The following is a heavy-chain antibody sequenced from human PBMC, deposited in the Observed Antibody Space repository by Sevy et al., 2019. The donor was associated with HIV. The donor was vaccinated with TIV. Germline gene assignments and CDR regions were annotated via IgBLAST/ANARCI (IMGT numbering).Heavy chain of an antibody. V-gene: IGHV3-74*01. CDR3: TRDMYGIDY. CDR1: GFTFTTYW. J-gene: IGHJ4*02. Sequence: GGSLRLSCAASGFTFTTYWMHWVRQAPGKGLVWVSRVANDGSGTNYADSVKGRFTISRDNAKNTVYLQMNSLRAEDTAVYYCTRDMYGIDYWGQGTLVTVSS. CDR2: VANDGSGT. D-gene: IGHD2-8*01.